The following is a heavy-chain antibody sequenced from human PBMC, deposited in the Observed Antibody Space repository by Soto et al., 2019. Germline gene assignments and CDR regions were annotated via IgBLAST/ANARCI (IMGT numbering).Heavy chain of an antibody. V-gene: IGHV4-34*01. J-gene: IGHJ4*02. CDR1: CGSFSSYY. CDR2: INHSGST. CDR3: ARTARFDC. Sequence: QVQLQQWGAGLLKPSETLSLTCAVYCGSFSSYYWSWIRQPPGKGLEWIGEINHSGSTNYNPSPXSXVXXSVDTSKNQFALKLSSVTAADTAVYYCARTARFDCWGQGTLVTVSS.